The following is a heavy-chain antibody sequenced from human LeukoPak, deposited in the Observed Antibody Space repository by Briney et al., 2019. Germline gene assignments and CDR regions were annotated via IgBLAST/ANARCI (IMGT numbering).Heavy chain of an antibody. CDR3: AKDIYYYDSSGYYFDY. V-gene: IGHV3-23*01. CDR1: GFTFSSYA. CDR2: ISGSGNGT. D-gene: IGHD3-22*01. Sequence: PGGSLRLSCAASGFTFSSYAMSWVRQAPGKGLEWVSAISGSGNGTYYADSVKGRFTISRDNSKNTLYLQMSSLRAEDTAVYYCAKDIYYYDSSGYYFDYWGQGTLVTVSS. J-gene: IGHJ4*02.